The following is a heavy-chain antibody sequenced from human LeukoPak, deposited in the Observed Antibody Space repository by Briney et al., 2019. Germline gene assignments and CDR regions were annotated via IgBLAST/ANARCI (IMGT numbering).Heavy chain of an antibody. Sequence: PGGSLRLSCAASGFTFSSYAMHWVRQAPGKGLEWVAVISYDGSNKYYADSVKGRFTISRDNSKNTLYLQMNSLRAEDTAVSYCARGSDIVATDGELDYWGQGTLVTVSS. CDR2: ISYDGSNK. V-gene: IGHV3-30-3*01. CDR3: ARGSDIVATDGELDY. CDR1: GFTFSSYA. D-gene: IGHD5-12*01. J-gene: IGHJ4*02.